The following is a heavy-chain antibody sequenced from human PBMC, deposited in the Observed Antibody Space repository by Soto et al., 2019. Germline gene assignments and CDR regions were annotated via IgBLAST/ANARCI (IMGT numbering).Heavy chain of an antibody. D-gene: IGHD3-3*01. Sequence: EVQVVESGGGLVQPGGSLRLSCVVSGFTFSSYWMHWVRQAPGKGLVCVSWINGDGSRTEDADSVKGGFTISRDNAKNXXXXXXXXXXXXXXXXYXXXRGTIRGQGTLVTXXS. CDR3: XRGTI. CDR2: INGDGSRT. J-gene: IGHJ4*02. CDR1: GFTFSSYW. V-gene: IGHV3-74*01.